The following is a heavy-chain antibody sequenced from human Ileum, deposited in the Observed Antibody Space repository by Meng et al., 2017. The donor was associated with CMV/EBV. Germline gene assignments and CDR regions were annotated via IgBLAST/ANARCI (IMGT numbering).Heavy chain of an antibody. Sequence: QVQLQESGPRLVKPSQTLSLTCSGSGDSISIDNYHWSWIRQPAGKVLGWIGQRHKNGNDNYNASLKSRVTISIDTSKNQFSLTLTSVTAADTAVYYCAIYYGGVGGRGYWAQGTLVTVFS. J-gene: IGHJ4*02. CDR1: GDSISIDNYH. V-gene: IGHV4-61*02. CDR2: RHKNGND. D-gene: IGHD2-21*01. CDR3: AIYYGGVGGRGY.